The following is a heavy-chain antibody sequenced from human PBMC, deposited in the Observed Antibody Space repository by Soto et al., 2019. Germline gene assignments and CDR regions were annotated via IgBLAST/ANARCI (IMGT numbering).Heavy chain of an antibody. CDR2: IYYSGST. Sequence: SETLSLTCTVSGGSMSSYYWSWIRQPPGKGLEWIGYIYYSGSTNYNPSLKSRVTISVDTSKNQFSLKLSSVTAADTAVYYCARHYYDFWSGYYQYYFDYWGQGTLVTVSS. D-gene: IGHD3-3*01. CDR3: ARHYYDFWSGYYQYYFDY. CDR1: GGSMSSYY. V-gene: IGHV4-59*08. J-gene: IGHJ4*02.